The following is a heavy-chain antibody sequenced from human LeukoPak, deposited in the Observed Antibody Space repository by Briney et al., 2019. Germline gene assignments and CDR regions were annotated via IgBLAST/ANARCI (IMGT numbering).Heavy chain of an antibody. CDR2: IKSKTDGGTT. Sequence: GGSLRLSCAASVFTFSNAWMSWVRQAPAKGREWVGRIKSKTDGGTTDYAAPVKGRFTISRDDSKNTLYLQMNSLKTEDTAVYYCTTGYYDFWSGYYTGDYWGQGTLVTVSS. CDR1: VFTFSNAW. J-gene: IGHJ4*02. CDR3: TTGYYDFWSGYYTGDY. D-gene: IGHD3-3*01. V-gene: IGHV3-15*01.